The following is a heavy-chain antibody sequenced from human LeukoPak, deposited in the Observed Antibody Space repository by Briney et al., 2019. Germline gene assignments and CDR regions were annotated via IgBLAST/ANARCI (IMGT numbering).Heavy chain of an antibody. D-gene: IGHD3-10*01. V-gene: IGHV3-30*14. CDR1: GFTFSSYA. Sequence: PGGSLRLSCAASGFTFSSYAMHWVRQAPGKGLEWVAVISYDGSNKYYADSVKGRFTISRDNSKNTLYLQMNSLRAEDTAVYYCASVSLSPSITMVRGEPFDIWGQGTMVTVSS. J-gene: IGHJ3*02. CDR2: ISYDGSNK. CDR3: ASVSLSPSITMVRGEPFDI.